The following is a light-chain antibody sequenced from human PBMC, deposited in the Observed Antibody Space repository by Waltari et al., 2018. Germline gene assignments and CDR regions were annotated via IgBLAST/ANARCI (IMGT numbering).Light chain of an antibody. CDR3: QQSYSTPYT. V-gene: IGKV1-39*01. J-gene: IGKJ2*01. CDR2: AAS. Sequence: DIQMTQSPSSLSASVGDRVTITCRASQSISSYLNWYQQKPGKAPKLLIYAASSLQSGVPARFSCRGSGTGFTLTISSLQPDDFATYYCQQSYSTPYTCGQGTKLEIK. CDR1: QSISSY.